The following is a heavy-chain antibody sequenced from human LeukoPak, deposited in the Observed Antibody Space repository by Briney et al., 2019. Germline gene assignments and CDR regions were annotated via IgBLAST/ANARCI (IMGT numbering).Heavy chain of an antibody. Sequence: SETLSLTCTVSGGSISSSSYYWGWIRQPPGKGLEWIGSIYYSGSTYYNPSLKSRVTISVDTSKNQFSLKLSSVTAADTAVYYCARAFLYGSGSYHDYYYYYMDVWGKGTTVTVSS. CDR2: IYYSGST. D-gene: IGHD3-10*01. CDR3: ARAFLYGSGSYHDYYYYYMDV. J-gene: IGHJ6*03. V-gene: IGHV4-39*07. CDR1: GGSISSSSYY.